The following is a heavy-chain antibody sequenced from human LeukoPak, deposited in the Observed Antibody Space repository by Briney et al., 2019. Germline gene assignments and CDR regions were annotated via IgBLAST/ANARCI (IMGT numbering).Heavy chain of an antibody. CDR1: GGSFSGYY. CDR3: ARVPTYGSGLL. D-gene: IGHD3-10*01. V-gene: IGHV4-34*01. J-gene: IGHJ4*02. CDR2: INHSGST. Sequence: PSETLSLTCAVYGGSFSGYYWSWIRQPPGKGLEWIGEINHSGSTNYNPSLKSRVTISVDTSKNQFSLKLSSVTAADTAVYYCARVPTYGSGLLWGQGTLVTVSS.